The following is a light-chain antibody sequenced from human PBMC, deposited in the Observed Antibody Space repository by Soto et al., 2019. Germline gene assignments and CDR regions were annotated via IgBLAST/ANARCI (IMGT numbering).Light chain of an antibody. V-gene: IGLV2-8*01. CDR1: SSAIGNFNY. CDR3: CSYAGNNKKV. J-gene: IGLJ1*01. Sequence: QSVLTQPPSASGSPGQSVTISCSGTSSAIGNFNYVSWYQQHPGKASKLMIYEVSQRPSGFPDRFSGSKSGNTSSLTVSGLQADDEADYYCCSYAGNNKKVFGTGTKVTVL. CDR2: EVS.